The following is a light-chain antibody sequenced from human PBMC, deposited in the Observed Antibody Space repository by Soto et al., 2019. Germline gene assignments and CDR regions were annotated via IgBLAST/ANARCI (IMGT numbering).Light chain of an antibody. CDR3: QQYNSYSPWT. CDR1: QSISSW. CDR2: DAS. V-gene: IGKV1-5*01. Sequence: DIQMTQSPSTLSASVGDRVTITCRASQSISSWLAWYQQKPGKAPKLLIYDASSLESGVPSRFGGSGSGTEFILTISSLQPDDFATYYCQQYNSYSPWTFGQGTKVDIK. J-gene: IGKJ1*01.